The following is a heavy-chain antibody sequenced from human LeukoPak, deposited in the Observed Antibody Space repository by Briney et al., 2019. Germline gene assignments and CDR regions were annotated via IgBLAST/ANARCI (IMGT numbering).Heavy chain of an antibody. CDR2: IYYSGSV. Sequence: SETLSLTCTVSGGSLTSYYWSWIRQPPGKGLQWLGYIYYSGSVNYNPSLKSRVTISVDTSKNQFSLNLSSVTAADAAVYYCARLGSYFDYWGGGTQVSVPS. CDR1: GGSLTSYY. J-gene: IGHJ4*02. V-gene: IGHV4-59*08. CDR3: ARLGSYFDY.